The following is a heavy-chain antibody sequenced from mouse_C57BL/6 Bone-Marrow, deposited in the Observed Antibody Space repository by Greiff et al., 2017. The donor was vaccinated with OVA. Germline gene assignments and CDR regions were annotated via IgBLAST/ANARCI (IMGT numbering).Heavy chain of an antibody. CDR3: ASPPLYYGSEGFAD. V-gene: IGHV7-3*01. CDR1: GFTFTDYY. Sequence: EVKLMESGGGLVQPGGSLSLSCAASGFTFTDYYMSWVRQPPGKALEWLGFIRNKANGYTTEYSASVKGRFTISRDNSQSILYLQRNALRAEDSATYYCASPPLYYGSEGFADWGQGTLVTVSA. D-gene: IGHD1-1*01. J-gene: IGHJ3*01. CDR2: IRNKANGYTT.